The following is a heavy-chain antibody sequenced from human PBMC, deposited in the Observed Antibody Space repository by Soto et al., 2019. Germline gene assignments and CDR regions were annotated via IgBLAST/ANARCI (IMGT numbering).Heavy chain of an antibody. CDR3: AREGVFGLVKIVPPDY. J-gene: IGHJ4*02. V-gene: IGHV3-30*04. D-gene: IGHD3-3*01. CDR1: GFGFDSYG. CDR2: ISFDGTTK. Sequence: PGGSLRLSCTASGFGFDSYGMLWVRQAPGKGPEWVAFISFDGTTKYYADSVRGRFTISRDNSENTLYLQLDTVRPEDTAQYYCAREGVFGLVKIVPPDYWGQGAQVTAPS.